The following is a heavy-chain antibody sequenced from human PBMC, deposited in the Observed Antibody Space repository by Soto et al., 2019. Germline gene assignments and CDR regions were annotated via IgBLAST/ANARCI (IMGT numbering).Heavy chain of an antibody. CDR1: GFAFSTYW. CDR3: ASGGWETPI. V-gene: IGHV3-7*03. CDR2: MNPDGSQE. Sequence: GGSLRLSCAASGFAFSTYWMSWVRQAPGQGLEWVATMNPDGSQEYYVDSVKGRFTVSRDNAKKSLYLQMNSLRDEDTAVYYCASGGWETPIWGQGTPVTVSS. D-gene: IGHD1-26*01. J-gene: IGHJ4*02.